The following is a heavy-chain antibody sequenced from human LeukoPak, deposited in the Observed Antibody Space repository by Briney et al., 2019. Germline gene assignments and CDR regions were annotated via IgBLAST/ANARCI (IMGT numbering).Heavy chain of an antibody. Sequence: SQTLSLTCTVSAGSISSGGYYWNRIRQHPGKGLGWLGYIYYTGSTNQNPSLKSRITISVDTSKNQFSLRLTSVTAADTAVYYCARDQGSYYGVDVWGQGTTVTVSS. CDR3: ARDQGSYYGVDV. J-gene: IGHJ6*02. CDR2: IYYTGST. CDR1: AGSISSGGYY. V-gene: IGHV4-31*03.